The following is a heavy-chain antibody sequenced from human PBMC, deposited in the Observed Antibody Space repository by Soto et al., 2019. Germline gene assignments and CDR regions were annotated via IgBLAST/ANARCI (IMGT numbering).Heavy chain of an antibody. V-gene: IGHV1-18*01. Sequence: GASVKGSCKASGYTLTTYGISRGRQAPGQGLEWMGWISAYNGNTNYAQKLQGRVTMTTDTSTSTAYMELRSLRSDDTAVYYCARDHVVTTRTVDYWGQGTPVTVSS. J-gene: IGHJ4*02. CDR1: GYTLTTYG. CDR3: ARDHVVTTRTVDY. D-gene: IGHD2-21*02. CDR2: ISAYNGNT.